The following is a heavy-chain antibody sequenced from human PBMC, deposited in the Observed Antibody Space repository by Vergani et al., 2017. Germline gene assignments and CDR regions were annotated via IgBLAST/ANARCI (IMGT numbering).Heavy chain of an antibody. V-gene: IGHV3-15*01. D-gene: IGHD3-3*01. CDR2: IKSKTDGGTT. Sequence: EVQLVESGGGLVKPGGSLRLSCAASGFTFSNAWMSWVRQAPGKGLEWVGRIKSKTDGGTTDYAAPVKGRFTIARDDSKNTLYLQMNSLKTEDTAVYYCTTSPPTYYDFWSGYYTVYYMDVWGKGTTVTVSS. CDR3: TTSPPTYYDFWSGYYTVYYMDV. CDR1: GFTFSNAW. J-gene: IGHJ6*03.